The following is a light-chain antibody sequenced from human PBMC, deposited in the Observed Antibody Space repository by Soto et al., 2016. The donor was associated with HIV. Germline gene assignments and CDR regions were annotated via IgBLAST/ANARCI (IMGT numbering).Light chain of an antibody. J-gene: IGKJ4*01. Sequence: DIKMTQSPSTLSASIGDRVTITCRTSQSINKWLAWYQQKPGKAPKVVIYEVPSLKSGVPSRFSGSGSGTEFTLTISSLQPDDFATYYCQLYNSYFGGGTKGGDQT. CDR2: EVP. CDR1: QSINKW. V-gene: IGKV1-5*03. CDR3: QLYNSY.